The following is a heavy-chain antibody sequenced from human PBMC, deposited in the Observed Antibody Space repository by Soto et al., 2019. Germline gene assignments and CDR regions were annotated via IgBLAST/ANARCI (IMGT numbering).Heavy chain of an antibody. V-gene: IGHV5-51*01. D-gene: IGHD2-8*01. J-gene: IGHJ6*02. CDR1: GYRFSSYW. CDR3: ARQGSNGVYYYYGMDV. Sequence: GESLKISCQGSGYRFSSYWIAWVRQMPGKGLEWMGIIYPGDSDTIYSPSFQGQVTFSVDKSTSTAYLQWSSLKASDTAMYYCARQGSNGVYYYYGMDVWGQGTTVTVSS. CDR2: IYPGDSDT.